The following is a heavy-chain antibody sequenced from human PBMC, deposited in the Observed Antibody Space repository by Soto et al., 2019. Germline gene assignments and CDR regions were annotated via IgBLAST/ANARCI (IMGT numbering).Heavy chain of an antibody. CDR2: INPNSGGT. J-gene: IGHJ4*02. D-gene: IGHD5-12*01. Sequence: ASVKVSCKASGYTFNGYYMYWVRQAPGQGLEWVGWINPNSGGTNDAQKFQGRVTLTSDTSTSTAFMELSRLRYDDTAVYYCARNGSGLFHFDYWGQGTLVTVSS. CDR1: GYTFNGYY. V-gene: IGHV1-2*02. CDR3: ARNGSGLFHFDY.